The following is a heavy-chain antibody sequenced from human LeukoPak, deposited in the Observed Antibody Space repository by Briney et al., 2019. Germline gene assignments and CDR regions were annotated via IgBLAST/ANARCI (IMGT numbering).Heavy chain of an antibody. V-gene: IGHV3-23*01. J-gene: IGHJ4*02. CDR2: ISGSGDT. Sequence: GGSLRLSCAASGFTFSNYAMSWGCAAPGGGGGWGATISGSGDTNYADSVKGRFTISTDNNKKTLYVQMISLRAEDTDIYYCAKDRVVRGIMGDFDYWGQGALVTASS. D-gene: IGHD3-10*01. CDR3: AKDRVVRGIMGDFDY. CDR1: GFTFSNYA.